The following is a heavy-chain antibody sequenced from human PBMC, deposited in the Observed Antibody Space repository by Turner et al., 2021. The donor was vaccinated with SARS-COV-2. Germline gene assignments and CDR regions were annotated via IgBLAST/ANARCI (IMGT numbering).Heavy chain of an antibody. J-gene: IGHJ6*02. CDR2: INHSGST. Sequence: QVQLQQWGAGLLKPSETLPLTCAVYGGSFSGYYWSWIRQPLGKGLEWIGEINHSGSTNYNPSLKSRVTISVDTSKDQFSLKLSSVTAADTAVYYCARGIKGVLMSGSYYYYGMDVCGQGTTVTVSS. D-gene: IGHD1-26*01. CDR1: GGSFSGYY. CDR3: ARGIKGVLMSGSYYYYGMDV. V-gene: IGHV4-34*01.